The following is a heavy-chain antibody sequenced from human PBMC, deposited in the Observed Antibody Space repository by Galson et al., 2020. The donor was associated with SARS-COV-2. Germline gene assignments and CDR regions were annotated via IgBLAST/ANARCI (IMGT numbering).Heavy chain of an antibody. CDR1: GFSLSTSGVG. V-gene: IGHV2-5*02. CDR3: AHRRGFGERSAFDP. CDR2: IYWDDDK. Sequence: SGPTLVKPTQTLTLTCTFSGFSLSTSGVGVGWIRQPPGKALEWLALIYWDDDKRYSPSLKSRLTITKDTSKNQVVLTMTNMDPVDTATYYCAHRRGFGERSAFDPWGQGTRVTVSS. J-gene: IGHJ5*02. D-gene: IGHD3-10*01.